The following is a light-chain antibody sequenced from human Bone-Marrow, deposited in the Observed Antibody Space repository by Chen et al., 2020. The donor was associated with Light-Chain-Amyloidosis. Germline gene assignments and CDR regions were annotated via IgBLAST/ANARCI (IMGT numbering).Light chain of an antibody. V-gene: IGLV3-25*03. J-gene: IGLJ2*01. CDR3: QSADSSGTYEVI. Sequence: SYELTQPPSVSVSPGQTSRITCSGDDLPTKYAYWYQQQPGQAPVLVIHRDTERPSGISARFSGSSSGTTATLNISGVQAEDEADYHCQSADSSGTYEVIFGGGTKLTVL. CDR1: DLPTKY. CDR2: RDT.